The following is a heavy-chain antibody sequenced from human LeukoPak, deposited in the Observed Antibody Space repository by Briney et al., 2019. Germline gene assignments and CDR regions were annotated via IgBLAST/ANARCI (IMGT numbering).Heavy chain of an antibody. Sequence: GGSLRLSCAASGFTFSSYAMSWVRQAPGQGLEWVSAISGSGVSTYYADSVKGRFTISRDNSKNTLYLQMNSLRAEDTAVYYCARYYYDSSGSYYGMDVWGQGTTVTVSS. D-gene: IGHD3-22*01. CDR1: GFTFSSYA. V-gene: IGHV3-23*01. CDR3: ARYYYDSSGSYYGMDV. J-gene: IGHJ6*02. CDR2: ISGSGVST.